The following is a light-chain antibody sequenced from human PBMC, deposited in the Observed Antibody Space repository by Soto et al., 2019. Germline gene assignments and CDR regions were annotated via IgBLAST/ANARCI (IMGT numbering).Light chain of an antibody. Sequence: DIQMTQSPSSLSASVGDRVTITCRASQSISSYLNWYQQKPGKAPKLLIYAASSLQSGVPSRFSGSGSGTDVTLTISRLQPEDCATYYCQQSYSTPWTFGQGTKVEIK. CDR3: QQSYSTPWT. V-gene: IGKV1-39*01. CDR2: AAS. CDR1: QSISSY. J-gene: IGKJ1*01.